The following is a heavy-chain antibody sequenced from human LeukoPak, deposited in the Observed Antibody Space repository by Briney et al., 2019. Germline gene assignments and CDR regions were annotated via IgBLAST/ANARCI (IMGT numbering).Heavy chain of an antibody. J-gene: IGHJ5*02. D-gene: IGHD3-3*01. CDR2: IYTSGST. CDR3: ARAPVGGYDFWSGYYSPHWFDP. V-gene: IGHV4-4*09. CDR1: GASISSYY. Sequence: SETLSLTCTVSGASISSYYWSWIRQPPGKGLEWIGYIYTSGSTNYNPSLKSRVTISVDTSKNQFSLKLSSVTAADTAVYYCARAPVGGYDFWSGYYSPHWFDPWGQGTLVTVSS.